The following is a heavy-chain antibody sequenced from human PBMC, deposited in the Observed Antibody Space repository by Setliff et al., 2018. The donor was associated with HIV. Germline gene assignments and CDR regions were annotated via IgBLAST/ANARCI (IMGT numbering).Heavy chain of an antibody. D-gene: IGHD1-26*01. J-gene: IGHJ4*02. CDR3: SRGWCQSIVGASFDY. V-gene: IGHV1-18*01. CDR2: ISAYNGNT. Sequence: ASVKVSCKASGYTFTSYCMSWVRQAPGQGLEWMGWISAYNGNTNYAQKLQGRVTMTTDTSTSTAYMELRSLRSDDTAVYYCSRGWCQSIVGASFDYWGQGTLVTVSS. CDR1: GYTFTSYC.